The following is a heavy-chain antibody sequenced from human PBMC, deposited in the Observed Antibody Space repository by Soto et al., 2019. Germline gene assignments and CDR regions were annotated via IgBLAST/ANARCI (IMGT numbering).Heavy chain of an antibody. CDR3: ARDGLPPAYDSSGPDAFDI. V-gene: IGHV3-33*01. CDR2: IWYDGSNK. Sequence: GGSRRLSCAASGFTFSSYGMHWVRQAPGKGLEWVAVIWYDGSNKYYADSVKGRFTISRDNSKNTLYLQMNSLRAEDTAVYYCARDGLPPAYDSSGPDAFDIWGQGTMVTVSS. J-gene: IGHJ3*02. CDR1: GFTFSSYG. D-gene: IGHD3-22*01.